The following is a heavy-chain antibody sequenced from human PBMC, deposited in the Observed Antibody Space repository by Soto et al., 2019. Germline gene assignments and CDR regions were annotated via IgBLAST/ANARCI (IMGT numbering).Heavy chain of an antibody. V-gene: IGHV1-46*01. CDR3: ATAKVVPGYN. Sequence: VASVKVSCKASGYTFTSYYMHWVRQAPGQGLEWMGIINPSGGSTSYAQKFQGRVTMTEDTSTDTAYMELSSLRSEDTAVYYCATAKVVPGYNWGQGTLVTVSS. CDR2: INPSGGST. J-gene: IGHJ4*02. D-gene: IGHD2-2*01. CDR1: GYTFTSYY.